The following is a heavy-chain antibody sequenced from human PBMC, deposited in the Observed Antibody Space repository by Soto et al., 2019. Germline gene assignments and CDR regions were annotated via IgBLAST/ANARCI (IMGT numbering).Heavy chain of an antibody. V-gene: IGHV3-30-3*01. D-gene: IGHD1-26*01. Sequence: WSLTLSCSASGFPFSSYAMHWVRQAPGKGLEWVAVISYDGSNKYYADSVKGRFTISRDNSKNTLYLQMNSLRAEDTAVYYCARVGGRMGATDYWGQGTLVTVSA. CDR2: ISYDGSNK. CDR3: ARVGGRMGATDY. CDR1: GFPFSSYA. J-gene: IGHJ4*02.